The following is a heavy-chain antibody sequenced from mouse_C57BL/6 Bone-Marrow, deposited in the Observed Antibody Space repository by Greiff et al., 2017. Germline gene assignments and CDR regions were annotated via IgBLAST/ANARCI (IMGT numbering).Heavy chain of an antibody. CDR3: ARRYYGSSGAWCAY. V-gene: IGHV1-72*01. D-gene: IGHD1-1*01. Sequence: QVQLQQPGAELVKPGASVKLSCKASGYTFTSYWMHWVKQRPGRGIEWIGRIDPNSGGTKYNEKFKSKATLTVDKPSSTAYMQLSSLTSADSAVYYCARRYYGSSGAWCAYWGQGTLVTVSA. J-gene: IGHJ3*01. CDR2: IDPNSGGT. CDR1: GYTFTSYW.